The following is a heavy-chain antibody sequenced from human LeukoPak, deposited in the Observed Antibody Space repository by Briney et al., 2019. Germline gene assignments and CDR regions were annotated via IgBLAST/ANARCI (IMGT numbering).Heavy chain of an antibody. J-gene: IGHJ4*02. Sequence: LETLSLTCAVYGGSFSGYYWSWIRQPPGKGLEWIGEINHSGSTNYNPSLKSRVTISVDTSKNQFSLKLSSVTAADTAVYYCAIGAKQQLGFDYWGQGTLVTVSS. V-gene: IGHV4-34*01. CDR2: INHSGST. CDR1: GGSFSGYY. D-gene: IGHD6-13*01. CDR3: AIGAKQQLGFDY.